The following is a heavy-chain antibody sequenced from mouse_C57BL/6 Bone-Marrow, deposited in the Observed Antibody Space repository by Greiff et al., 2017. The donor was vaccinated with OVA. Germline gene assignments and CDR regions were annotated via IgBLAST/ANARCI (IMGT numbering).Heavy chain of an antibody. D-gene: IGHD1-1*01. Sequence: EVQGVESGGDLVKPGGSLKLSCAASGFTFSSYGMSWVRQTPDKRLEWVATISSGGSYTYYPDSVKERFTISRDNAKNTLYLQMSSLKSEDTAMYYCARRGYQYYGSTSFAYWGQGTLVTVSA. J-gene: IGHJ3*01. CDR1: GFTFSSYG. CDR3: ARRGYQYYGSTSFAY. V-gene: IGHV5-6*01. CDR2: ISSGGSYT.